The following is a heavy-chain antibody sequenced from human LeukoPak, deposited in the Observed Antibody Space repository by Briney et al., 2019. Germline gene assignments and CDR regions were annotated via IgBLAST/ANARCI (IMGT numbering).Heavy chain of an antibody. J-gene: IGHJ5*02. CDR1: GGSVSTIGYS. CDR3: ARVHGGGYNIYNWFDP. CDR2: IYQSGST. Sequence: PSETLSLTCGASGGSVSTIGYSWSWIRQPPGKGLEWIGYIYQSGSTYYNPSLKSRVTISVDTSKNHFSLELSSVTAADTALYYCARVHGGGYNIYNWFDPWGQGTLVTVSS. V-gene: IGHV4-30-2*01. D-gene: IGHD5-24*01.